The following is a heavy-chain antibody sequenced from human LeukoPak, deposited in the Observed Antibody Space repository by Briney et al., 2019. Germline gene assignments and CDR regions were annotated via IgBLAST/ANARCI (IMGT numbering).Heavy chain of an antibody. CDR2: INHSGST. V-gene: IGHV4-34*01. D-gene: IGHD3-10*01. J-gene: IGHJ6*03. CDR1: GGSFSGYY. Sequence: SETLSLTCAVYGGSFSGYYWSWIRQPPGKGLEWIGEINHSGSTNYNPSPKSRVTISVDTSKNQFSLKLSSVTAADTAVYYCARASGRDTDEIPAYYMDVWGKGTTVTVSS. CDR3: ARASGRDTDEIPAYYMDV.